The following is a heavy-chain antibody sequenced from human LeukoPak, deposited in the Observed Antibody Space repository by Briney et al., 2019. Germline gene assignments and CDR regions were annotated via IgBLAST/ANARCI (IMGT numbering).Heavy chain of an antibody. CDR3: ARDRPRDFWSGYYAPVAFDI. V-gene: IGHV4-59*01. D-gene: IGHD3-3*01. CDR1: GGSISSYY. CDR2: IYYSGST. J-gene: IGHJ3*02. Sequence: SGTLSLTCTVSGGSISSYYWSWIRQPPGKGLEWIGYIYYSGSTNYNPSLKSRVTISVDTSKNQFSLKLSSVTAADTAVYYCARDRPRDFWSGYYAPVAFDIWGQGTMVTVSS.